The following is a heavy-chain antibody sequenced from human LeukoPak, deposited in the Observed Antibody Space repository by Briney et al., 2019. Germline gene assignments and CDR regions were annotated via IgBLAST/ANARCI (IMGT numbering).Heavy chain of an antibody. CDR1: GGSISSSSYY. Sequence: PSETLSLTCTVSGGSISSSSYYWSWIRQPAGKGLEWIGRIYTSGSTNYNPSLKSRVTISVDTSKNQFSLKLSSVTAADTAVYYCARERGGSWSRYFDYWGQGTLVTVSS. J-gene: IGHJ4*02. V-gene: IGHV4-61*02. CDR2: IYTSGST. D-gene: IGHD2-15*01. CDR3: ARERGGSWSRYFDY.